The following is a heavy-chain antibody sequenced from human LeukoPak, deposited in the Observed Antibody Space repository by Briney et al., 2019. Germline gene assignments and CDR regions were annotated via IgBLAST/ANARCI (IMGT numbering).Heavy chain of an antibody. J-gene: IGHJ5*02. CDR1: GGSISSGDYY. Sequence: SETLSLTCTVSGGSISSGDYYWSWIRQPPGKGLEWIGYIYYSGSTYYNPSLKSRVTISVDTSKNQFSLKLSSVTAADTAVYYCSRVWGSFTITGTTRWFDPWGQGTLVTVSS. V-gene: IGHV4-30-4*01. D-gene: IGHD1-7*01. CDR2: IYYSGST. CDR3: SRVWGSFTITGTTRWFDP.